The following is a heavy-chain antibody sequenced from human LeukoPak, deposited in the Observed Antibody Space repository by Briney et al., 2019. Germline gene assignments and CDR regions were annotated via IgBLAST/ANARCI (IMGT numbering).Heavy chain of an antibody. J-gene: IGHJ5*02. CDR2: MYYSGST. V-gene: IGHV4-39*01. CDR1: GGSISNNNYY. D-gene: IGHD3-10*01. Sequence: SETLSLTCTVSGGSISNNNYYWGWIRQPPGKGLEWIGTMYYSGSTYYNPSLKSRVTISVDTSKNQFSLKLSSVTAADTAVYYCARRRFGDPGADPWGQGTLVTVSS. CDR3: ARRRFGDPGADP.